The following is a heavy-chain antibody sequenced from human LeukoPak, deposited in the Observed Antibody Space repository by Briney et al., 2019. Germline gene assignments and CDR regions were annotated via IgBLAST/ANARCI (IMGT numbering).Heavy chain of an antibody. Sequence: PGGSLRLSCAASGFTFSNYIMNWVRQAPGKGLEWVSSISSSSSYIYYADSVKGRFTISRDNAKNSLYLQMNSLRAEDTAVYYCARTPLGDYGDYWGQGTLVTVSS. J-gene: IGHJ4*02. V-gene: IGHV3-21*01. CDR1: GFTFSNYI. CDR3: ARTPLGDYGDY. D-gene: IGHD4/OR15-4a*01. CDR2: ISSSSSYI.